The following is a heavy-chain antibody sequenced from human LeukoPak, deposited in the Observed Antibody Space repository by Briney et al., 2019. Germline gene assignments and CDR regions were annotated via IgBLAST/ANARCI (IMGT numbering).Heavy chain of an antibody. CDR2: ISAYNGNT. Sequence: ASVKVSCKASGYTFTSYGISWVRQAPGQGLEWMGWISAYNGNTNYAQKLQGRVTMTTDTSTSTAYMELRSLGSDDTAVYYCARDHDFWSGYPVPHCDYWGQGTLVTVSS. CDR3: ARDHDFWSGYPVPHCDY. CDR1: GYTFTSYG. V-gene: IGHV1-18*01. D-gene: IGHD3-3*01. J-gene: IGHJ4*02.